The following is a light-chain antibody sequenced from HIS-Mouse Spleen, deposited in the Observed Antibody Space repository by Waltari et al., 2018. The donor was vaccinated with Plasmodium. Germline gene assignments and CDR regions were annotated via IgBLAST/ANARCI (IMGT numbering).Light chain of an antibody. J-gene: IGKJ1*01. CDR1: QSISCR. CDR3: QQYNSYSWT. CDR2: KAS. Sequence: DIQMTPSPSTLSASVGDRVTITCRASQSISCRLAWYQQKPGKAPKLLIYKASSLESGVPSRFSGSGSGTEFTLTISSLQPDDFATYYCQQYNSYSWTFGQGTKVEIK. V-gene: IGKV1-5*03.